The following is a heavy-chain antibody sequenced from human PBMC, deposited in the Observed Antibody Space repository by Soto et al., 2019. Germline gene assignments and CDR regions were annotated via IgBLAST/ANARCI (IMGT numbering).Heavy chain of an antibody. D-gene: IGHD3-9*01. CDR1: GFVFHTYA. CDR2: IADDSSNE. Sequence: QVQLVDSGGGVVQPGASLTLSCAASGFVFHTYALHWVRQAPGKGLEWVAVIADDSSNEYFADSVRGRFTISRDNSRNTLSLHLNSLRADDTAVYYCARGLIFCDDPNTCYHQFDYWGQGTQVIVSS. J-gene: IGHJ4*02. CDR3: ARGLIFCDDPNTCYHQFDY. V-gene: IGHV3-30-3*01.